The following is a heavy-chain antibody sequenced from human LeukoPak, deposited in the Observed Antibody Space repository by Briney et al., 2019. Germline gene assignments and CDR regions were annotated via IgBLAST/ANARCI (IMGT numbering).Heavy chain of an antibody. V-gene: IGHV1-8*03. Sequence: ASVKVSCKASGYSFTNYDINWVRQATGQGLEWMGWMNPKSGDTGYSQKFQGRVFITRDTSINTAYMELSSLGSDDTAVYYCAKEGGYCSGGSCYSKWFDPWGQGTLVTVSS. CDR2: MNPKSGDT. CDR3: AKEGGYCSGGSCYSKWFDP. CDR1: GYSFTNYD. J-gene: IGHJ5*02. D-gene: IGHD2-15*01.